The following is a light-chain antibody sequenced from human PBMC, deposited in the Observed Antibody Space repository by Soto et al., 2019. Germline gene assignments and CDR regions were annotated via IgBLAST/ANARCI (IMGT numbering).Light chain of an antibody. CDR1: QSVSSN. Sequence: EIVMTQSPATLSVSPGERATLSCRASQSVSSNLSWYQQKPGQAPRLLIYGASTRATGIPARFSGSGSGTEFNLTISSLQSEDFAVYYCQQYNNWPPTWTFGQVTKVEIK. CDR2: GAS. J-gene: IGKJ1*01. CDR3: QQYNNWPPTWT. V-gene: IGKV3-15*01.